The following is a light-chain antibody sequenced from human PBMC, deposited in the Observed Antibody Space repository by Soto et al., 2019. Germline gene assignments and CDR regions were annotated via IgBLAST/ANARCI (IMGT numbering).Light chain of an antibody. Sequence: QSALTPPASVSGTPGQSLTISCTLTGSDVRTYNLVSWYQQHPGKVPKLTIYEASTRRSGVSNRFSGSQPGNTASLTVSGLQAEEEADYSCCSYAGDKTYVFGSGTKVTVL. CDR2: EAS. J-gene: IGLJ1*01. V-gene: IGLV2-23*01. CDR1: GSDVRTYNL. CDR3: CSYAGDKTYV.